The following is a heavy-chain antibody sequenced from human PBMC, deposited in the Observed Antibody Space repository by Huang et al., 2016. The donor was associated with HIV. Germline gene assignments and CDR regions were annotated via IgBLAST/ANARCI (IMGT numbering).Heavy chain of an antibody. CDR3: ARHREGPVAYYSGWGSHLNYMDV. J-gene: IGHJ6*03. V-gene: IGHV4-39*01. Sequence: QLLLQESGPGLVKPSEALALTCAVSGGSIRSSDYHWGWIRQPPGKGLEWIGSIYFEGSTRSRPALKSRVTIAVDTSKNLFFLNLTSMTAADTAVYYCARHREGPVAYYSGWGSHLNYMDVWGRGRTVVVSS. CDR2: IYFEGST. D-gene: IGHD3-10*01. CDR1: GGSIRSSDYH.